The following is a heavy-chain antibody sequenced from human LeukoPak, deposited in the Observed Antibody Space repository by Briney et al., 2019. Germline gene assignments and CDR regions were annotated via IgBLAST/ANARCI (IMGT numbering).Heavy chain of an antibody. Sequence: ASVKVSCKASGYPFTDYYMHWVRQAPGQGLEWMGWINPNSGGTNSAQKFQGRVTMTRDTSISTAYMELSRLRSDDTAVYYCARGNDAYYYYYYMDVWGKGTTVTVSS. CDR3: ARGNDAYYYYYYMDV. CDR1: GYPFTDYY. J-gene: IGHJ6*03. V-gene: IGHV1-2*02. D-gene: IGHD1-1*01. CDR2: INPNSGGT.